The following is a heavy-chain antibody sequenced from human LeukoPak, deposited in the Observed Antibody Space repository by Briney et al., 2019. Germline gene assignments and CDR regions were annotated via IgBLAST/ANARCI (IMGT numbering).Heavy chain of an antibody. Sequence: SETLSLTCAVYGGSFSGYFWSWLRQPPGKGLEWIGEINHSGSTNYNPYLKSRVTISVDTSKNQFSLRLSSVTAADTAVYYCAIFRYYYGRRAVYYFDYWGQGALVTVSS. CDR2: INHSGST. CDR3: AIFRYYYGRRAVYYFDY. D-gene: IGHD3-10*01. CDR1: GGSFSGYF. J-gene: IGHJ4*02. V-gene: IGHV4-34*01.